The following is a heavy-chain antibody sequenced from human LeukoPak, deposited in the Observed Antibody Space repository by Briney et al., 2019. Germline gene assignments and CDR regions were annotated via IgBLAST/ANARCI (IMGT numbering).Heavy chain of an antibody. CDR3: AMSLAAADDY. D-gene: IGHD6-13*01. J-gene: IGHJ4*02. CDR1: GITFSRSW. CDR2: ISSSSSYI. V-gene: IGHV3-21*01. Sequence: NPRGSLRLSCAASGITFSRSWMSWVRQAPGKGLEWVSSISSSSSYIYYADSVKGRFTISRDNAKNSLYLQMNSLRAEDTAVYYCAMSLAAADDYWGQGTLVTVSS.